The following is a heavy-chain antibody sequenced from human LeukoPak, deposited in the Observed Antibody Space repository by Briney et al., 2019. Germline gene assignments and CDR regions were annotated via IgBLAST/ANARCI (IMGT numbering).Heavy chain of an antibody. CDR3: AKVERVQQLTNTFDY. CDR2: ISGSGGST. D-gene: IGHD6-13*01. Sequence: GGSLRLSCAASGFTFSSYAMSWVRQAPGKGLEWVSAISGSGGSTYYADSVKGRFTISRDNSKNTLYLQMNSLRAEDTAVYYCAKVERVQQLTNTFDYWGQGTLVTVSS. J-gene: IGHJ4*02. CDR1: GFTFSSYA. V-gene: IGHV3-23*01.